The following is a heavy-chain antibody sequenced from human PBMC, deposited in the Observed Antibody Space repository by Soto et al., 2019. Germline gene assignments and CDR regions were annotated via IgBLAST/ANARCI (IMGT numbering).Heavy chain of an antibody. CDR1: GASISSGGYY. Sequence: PSETLSLTXTVSGASISSGGYYWSWIRQHPGKGLEWIGYIYYTGTTFYNPSLKSRVFMSLDTSKNHFSLNLSPVTAADTAVFYCAGGKNYPVPFDYWGQGTLVTVSS. V-gene: IGHV4-31*02. D-gene: IGHD2-15*01. CDR3: AGGKNYPVPFDY. J-gene: IGHJ4*02. CDR2: IYYTGTT.